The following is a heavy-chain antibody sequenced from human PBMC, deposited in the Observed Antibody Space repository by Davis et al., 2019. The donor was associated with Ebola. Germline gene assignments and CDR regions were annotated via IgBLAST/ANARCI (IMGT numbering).Heavy chain of an antibody. J-gene: IGHJ4*02. CDR1: GGSISSYY. D-gene: IGHD3-22*01. CDR3: ARGRFRYYDMKYYFDY. Sequence: SETLSLTCTVSGGSISSYYWSWIRQPPGKGLEWIGEINHSGSTNYNPSLKSRVTISADTSKNQLSLKLSSVTAADTAVYYCARGRFRYYDMKYYFDYWGQGTLVTVSS. CDR2: INHSGST. V-gene: IGHV4-34*01.